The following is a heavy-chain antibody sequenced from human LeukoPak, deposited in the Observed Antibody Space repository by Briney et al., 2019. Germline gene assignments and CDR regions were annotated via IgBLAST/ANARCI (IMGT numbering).Heavy chain of an antibody. J-gene: IGHJ6*03. V-gene: IGHV1-8*01. Sequence: GASVKVSCKASGYTFISYDIVWLRQATGQGLEWMGYMNPKSGNTDYVQNFQGRVTMTRDTSINTAYMELSGLRSEDTAVYYCARKIASTRLGVRYYYMDVWGEGTTVTISS. CDR1: GYTFISYD. D-gene: IGHD2-2*01. CDR3: ARKIASTRLGVRYYYMDV. CDR2: MNPKSGNT.